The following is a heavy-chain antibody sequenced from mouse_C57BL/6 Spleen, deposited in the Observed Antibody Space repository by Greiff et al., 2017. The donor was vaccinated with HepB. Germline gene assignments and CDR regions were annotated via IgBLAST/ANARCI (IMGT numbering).Heavy chain of an antibody. CDR2: IDPSDSYT. V-gene: IGHV1-50*01. J-gene: IGHJ2*01. CDR1: GYTFTSYW. Sequence: VKLQQPGAELVKPGASVKLSCKASGYTFTSYWMQWVKQRPGQGLEWIGEIDPSDSYTNYNQKFKGKATLTVDTSSSTAYMQLSSLTSEDSAVYYCARSSSYGNFDYWGQGTTLTVSS. CDR3: ARSSSYGNFDY. D-gene: IGHD1-1*01.